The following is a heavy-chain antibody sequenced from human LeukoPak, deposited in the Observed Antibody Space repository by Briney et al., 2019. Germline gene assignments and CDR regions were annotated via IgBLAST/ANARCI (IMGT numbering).Heavy chain of an antibody. CDR1: GFTFSSYA. V-gene: IGHV3-23*01. Sequence: GGSLRLSCAASGFTFSSYAMSWVRQTPGKGLEWVSAISGSGGSTYYADSVKGRFTISRDNSKNTLYLQMNSLRAEDTAVYYCAKIGSSGSYYFDYWGQGTLVTVSS. CDR2: ISGSGGST. CDR3: AKIGSSGSYYFDY. J-gene: IGHJ4*02. D-gene: IGHD6-19*01.